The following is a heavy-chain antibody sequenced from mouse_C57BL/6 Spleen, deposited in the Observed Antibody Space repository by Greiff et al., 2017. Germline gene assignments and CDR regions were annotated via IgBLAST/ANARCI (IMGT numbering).Heavy chain of an antibody. J-gene: IGHJ2*01. CDR2: FYPGSGSI. Sequence: QVQLQQSGAELVKPGASVKLSCKASGYTFTEYSIHWVKQRSGQGLEWIGWFYPGSGSIKYNEKFKDKATLTADTSSSTAYMELSSLTSEDSAVDFCARTEGAYGSSYEYWGQGTTLTVA. CDR1: GYTFTEYS. D-gene: IGHD1-1*01. V-gene: IGHV1-62-2*01. CDR3: ARTEGAYGSSYEY.